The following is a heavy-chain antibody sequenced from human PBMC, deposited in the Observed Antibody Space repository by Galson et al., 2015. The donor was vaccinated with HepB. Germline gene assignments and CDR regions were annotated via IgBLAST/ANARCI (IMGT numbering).Heavy chain of an antibody. CDR1: GFSVSSKF. Sequence: SLRLSCAASGFSVSSKFMSWVRQAPGKGLEWVSTLHRDGRTDYADSVKGRFTISRDNSQNSQYLQMNSLRVDDTAAYYCAGWVVTASWDYFGVDVWGQGTTVTVSS. D-gene: IGHD2-21*02. CDR2: LHRDGRT. J-gene: IGHJ6*02. CDR3: AGWVVTASWDYFGVDV. V-gene: IGHV3-53*01.